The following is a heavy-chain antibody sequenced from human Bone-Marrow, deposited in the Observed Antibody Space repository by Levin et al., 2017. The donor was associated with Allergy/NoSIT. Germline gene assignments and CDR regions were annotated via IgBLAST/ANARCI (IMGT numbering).Heavy chain of an antibody. CDR3: ARVRCDVVVPAATQSCPNWFDP. J-gene: IGHJ5*02. V-gene: IGHV4-59*01. D-gene: IGHD2-2*01. CDR2: IYYSGST. Sequence: SQTLSLTCTVSGGSISSYYWSWIRQPPGKGLAWLGYIYYSGSTNYNPSLKSRVTISVDTSKNQFSLKLSSVTAADTAVYYCARVRCDVVVPAATQSCPNWFDPWGQGTLVTVSS. CDR1: GGSISSYY.